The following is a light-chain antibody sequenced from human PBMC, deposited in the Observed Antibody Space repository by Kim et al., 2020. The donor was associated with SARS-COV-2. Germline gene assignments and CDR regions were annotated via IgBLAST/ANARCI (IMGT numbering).Light chain of an antibody. CDR3: QTWGTGTWV. CDR1: MGNSSYA. V-gene: IGLV4-69*01. Sequence: ASVKTSCTPSMGNSSYAIEWPQQQPQKGHRYLMKLNSDGSHTKGDGIPARFSGSSSGAERYLTISSLQTEDEADYYCQTWGTGTWVFGGGTQLTVL. CDR2: LNSDGSH. J-gene: IGLJ3*02.